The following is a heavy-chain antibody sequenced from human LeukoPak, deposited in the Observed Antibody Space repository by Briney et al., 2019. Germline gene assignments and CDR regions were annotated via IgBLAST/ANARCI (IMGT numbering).Heavy chain of an antibody. CDR3: ARYSSYNWFDP. V-gene: IGHV1-2*02. CDR1: GYTFTGYY. CDR2: INPNSGGT. J-gene: IGHJ5*02. D-gene: IGHD6-6*01. Sequence: GASVKVSCKASGYTFTGYYMHWVRQAPGQGLEWMGWINPNSGGTNYAQKFQGRVTMTRDTSISTAYMELSSLRSEDTAVYYCARYSSYNWFDPWAREPWSPSPQ.